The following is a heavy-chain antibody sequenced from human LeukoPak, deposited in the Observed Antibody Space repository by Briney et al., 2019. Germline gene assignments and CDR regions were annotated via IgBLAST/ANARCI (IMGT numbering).Heavy chain of an antibody. CDR1: GYTFTGYY. CDR3: ARGEGGDLLYPFDY. CDR2: ISAYNGNT. J-gene: IGHJ4*02. Sequence: GASVKVSCKASGYTFTGYYMHWVRQAPGQGLEWMGWISAYNGNTNYAQKLQGRVTMTTDTSTSTAYMELRSLRSDDTAVYYCARGEGGDLLYPFDYWGQGTLVTVSS. D-gene: IGHD4-17*01. V-gene: IGHV1-18*04.